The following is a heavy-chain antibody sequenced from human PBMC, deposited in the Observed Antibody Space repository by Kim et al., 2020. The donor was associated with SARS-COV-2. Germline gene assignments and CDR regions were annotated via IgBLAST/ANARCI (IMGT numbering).Heavy chain of an antibody. CDR3: AALDTVQVPGGI. V-gene: IGHV3-7*01. Sequence: YVDSVKGRFTMSRGNAKNSLYLQLSGLRAEDTAIYYCAALDTVQVPGGIWGQGTLVTVSS. D-gene: IGHD4-17*01. J-gene: IGHJ4*02.